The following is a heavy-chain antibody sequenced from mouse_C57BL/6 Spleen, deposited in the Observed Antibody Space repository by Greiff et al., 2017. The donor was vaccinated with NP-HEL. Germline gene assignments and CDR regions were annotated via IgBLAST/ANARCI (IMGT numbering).Heavy chain of an antibody. Sequence: QVQLKESGAELARPGASVKLSCKASGYTFTSYGISWVKQRTGQGLEWIGAIYPRSGNTYYNEKFKGKATLTADKSSSTAYMELRSLTSEDSAVYFCARGSSGYVGFAYWGQGTLVTVSA. V-gene: IGHV1-81*01. D-gene: IGHD3-2*02. CDR1: GYTFTSYG. CDR2: IYPRSGNT. J-gene: IGHJ3*01. CDR3: ARGSSGYVGFAY.